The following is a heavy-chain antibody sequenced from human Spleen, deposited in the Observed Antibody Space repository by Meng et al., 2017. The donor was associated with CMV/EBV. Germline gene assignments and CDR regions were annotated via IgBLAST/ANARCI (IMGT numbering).Heavy chain of an antibody. CDR2: IYWDDDK. D-gene: IGHD3-10*01. CDR1: GFSLSTSGVG. V-gene: IGHV2-5*02. CDR3: AHTSMVRGVILNLFDY. J-gene: IGHJ4*02. Sequence: QITLKASGPTLVKPTQTLTLTCTFSGFSLSTSGVGVGWIRQPPGKALEWLALIYWDDDKRYSPSLKSRLTITKDTSKNQVVLTMTNMDPVDTATYYCAHTSMVRGVILNLFDYWGQGTLVTVSS.